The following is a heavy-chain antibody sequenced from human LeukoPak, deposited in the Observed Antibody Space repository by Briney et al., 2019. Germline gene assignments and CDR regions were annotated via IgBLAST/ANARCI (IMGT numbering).Heavy chain of an antibody. CDR2: IIPIFGTA. Sequence: ASVKVSCKASGGTFSSYAISWVRQAPGQGLEWMGGIIPIFGTANYAQKFQGRVTITADESTSTAYMELSSLRSEDTAVYYCARALTSRTRYNWFDPWAREPWSPSPQ. V-gene: IGHV1-69*01. CDR1: GGTFSSYA. J-gene: IGHJ5*02. D-gene: IGHD2-2*01. CDR3: ARALTSRTRYNWFDP.